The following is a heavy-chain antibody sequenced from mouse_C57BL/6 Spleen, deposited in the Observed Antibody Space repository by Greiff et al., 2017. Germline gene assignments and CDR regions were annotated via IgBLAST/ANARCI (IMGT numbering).Heavy chain of an antibody. D-gene: IGHD1-1*01. V-gene: IGHV1-81*01. CDR2: IYPRSGNT. CDR1: GYTFTSYG. J-gene: IGHJ2*01. CDR3: ASHYGSSYGY. Sequence: VMLVESGAELARPGASVKLSCKASGYTFTSYGISWVKQRTGQGLEWIGEIYPRSGNTYYNEKFKGKATLTADKSSSKAYMELRSLTSEDSAVYFCASHYGSSYGYWGQGTTLTVSS.